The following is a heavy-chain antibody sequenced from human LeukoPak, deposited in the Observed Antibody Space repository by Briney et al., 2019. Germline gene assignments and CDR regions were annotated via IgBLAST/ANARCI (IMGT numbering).Heavy chain of an antibody. D-gene: IGHD4/OR15-4a*01. J-gene: IGHJ4*02. CDR2: ITSSSSPI. CDR3: ARDLAWGAY. V-gene: IGHV3-21*01. CDR1: GFTFSIYT. Sequence: GGSLRLSCVASGFTFSIYTMSWVRQAPGKGLEWVSSITSSSSPIYSADSVKGRLTISRDNAKNSLYLEMNSLRDEDTAVYYCARDLAWGAYWGQGTLVIVSS.